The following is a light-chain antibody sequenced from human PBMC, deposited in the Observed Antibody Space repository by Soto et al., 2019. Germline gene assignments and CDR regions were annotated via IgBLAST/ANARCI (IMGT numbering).Light chain of an antibody. CDR1: QSLLHSNGYNY. Sequence: DIVMTQSPLSLPVTPGEPASISCRSSQSLLHSNGYNYLDWYLQKPGQSPQLLIYLGSNRASGAPDRVSGSGSGSDFTLKISRVEAEDVGVYYCMQALQARTFGQGTKLEIK. CDR3: MQALQART. CDR2: LGS. V-gene: IGKV2-28*01. J-gene: IGKJ2*01.